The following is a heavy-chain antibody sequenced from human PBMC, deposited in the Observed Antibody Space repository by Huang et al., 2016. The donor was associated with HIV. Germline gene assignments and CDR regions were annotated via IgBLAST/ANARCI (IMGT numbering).Heavy chain of an antibody. Sequence: QVQLVQSGAEMKKSGSSVKVSCKASGGTVSSFSFTWVRQAPGHGLEWMGGISPVHDTTYLAQKFRGRVTLTADESTNTAFMELSGLTSQDTAVYYCARGVGNSNRGFDIWGQGTLVTVS. CDR3: ARGVGNSNRGFDI. J-gene: IGHJ4*02. V-gene: IGHV1-69*13. CDR2: ISPVHDTT. D-gene: IGHD5-18*01. CDR1: GGTVSSFS.